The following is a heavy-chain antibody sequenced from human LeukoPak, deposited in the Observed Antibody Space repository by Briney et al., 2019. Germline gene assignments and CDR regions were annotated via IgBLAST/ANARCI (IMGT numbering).Heavy chain of an antibody. Sequence: PSQTLSLTCTVSGGSISSGAHYWSWIRQHPGKGLEWIGYINCSGSTYYNPSLKSRVTISADTSKNQFSLKLTSVTAADTAVYYCAGGGSGEGYWGQGTLVTVSS. D-gene: IGHD3-10*01. CDR2: INCSGST. J-gene: IGHJ4*02. CDR3: AGGGSGEGY. CDR1: GGSISSGAHY. V-gene: IGHV4-31*03.